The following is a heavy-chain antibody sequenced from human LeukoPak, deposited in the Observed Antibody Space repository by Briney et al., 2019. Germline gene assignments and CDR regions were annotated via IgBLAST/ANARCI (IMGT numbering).Heavy chain of an antibody. V-gene: IGHV3-33*01. CDR3: ARDLNFYFDY. CDR2: IWYDGSNK. CDR1: GFTFSSNG. J-gene: IGHJ4*02. Sequence: PGGSLRLSCEASGFTFSSNGLHWVRQAPGKGLEWVAVIWYDGSNKYYADSVKGRFTISRDDSKNTLYLQMSSLRAEDTAIYYCARDLNFYFDYWGPGTLVTVSS.